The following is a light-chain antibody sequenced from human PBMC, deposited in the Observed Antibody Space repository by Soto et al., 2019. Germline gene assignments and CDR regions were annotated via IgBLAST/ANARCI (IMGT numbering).Light chain of an antibody. Sequence: DIQMTQSPSTLSASVGDRVTITCRASQTISTLLAWYQQRPGKAPNLLIYKASSLESGVPSRFSGSGSGTEFTLTISSLQPDDFATFYCQQYSAYSPTFGQGTKVDIK. J-gene: IGKJ1*01. V-gene: IGKV1-5*03. CDR2: KAS. CDR3: QQYSAYSPT. CDR1: QTISTL.